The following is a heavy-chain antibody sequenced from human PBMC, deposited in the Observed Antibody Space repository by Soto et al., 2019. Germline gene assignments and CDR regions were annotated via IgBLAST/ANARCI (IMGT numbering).Heavy chain of an antibody. D-gene: IGHD3-3*01. CDR3: ARASITIFGVVIKGTGYYYGMDV. CDR1: GGSISSSNW. V-gene: IGHV4-4*02. Sequence: PSETLSLTCAVSGGSISSSNWWSWVRQPPGKGLEWIGEIYHSGSTNYNPSLKSRVTISVDKSKNQFSLKLSSVTAADTAVYYCARASITIFGVVIKGTGYYYGMDVWGQWTTVTVSS. J-gene: IGHJ6*02. CDR2: IYHSGST.